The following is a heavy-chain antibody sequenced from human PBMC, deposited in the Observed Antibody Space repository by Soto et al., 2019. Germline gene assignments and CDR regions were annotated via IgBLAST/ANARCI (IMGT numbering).Heavy chain of an antibody. CDR1: GGSISSGDYY. J-gene: IGHJ4*02. D-gene: IGHD5-18*01. CDR2: IHYRGIT. Sequence: QVQLQESGPGLVKPSQTLSLTCSVSGGSISSGDYYWSWIRQHPGKGLEWIGYIHYRGITYYNLSLKSRVTITGDKSKIQFSLKRISVTATDTTVDFCAKGGYNYALVGYWGQGTLVTVSS. CDR3: AKGGYNYALVGY. V-gene: IGHV4-31*03.